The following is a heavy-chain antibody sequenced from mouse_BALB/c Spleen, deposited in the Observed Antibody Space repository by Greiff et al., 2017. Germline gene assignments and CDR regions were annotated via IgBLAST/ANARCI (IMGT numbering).Heavy chain of an antibody. D-gene: IGHD2-2*01. J-gene: IGHJ3*01. V-gene: IGHV7-1*02. CDR1: GFTFSDFY. CDR3: ARDAGYDEGFAY. Sequence: EVQRVESGGGLVQPGGSLRLSCATSGFTFSDFYMEWVRQPPGKRLEWIAASRNKANDYTTEYSASVKGRFIVSRDTSQSILYLQLNALRAEDTAIDYCARDAGYDEGFAYWGQGTLVTVSA. CDR2: SRNKANDYTT.